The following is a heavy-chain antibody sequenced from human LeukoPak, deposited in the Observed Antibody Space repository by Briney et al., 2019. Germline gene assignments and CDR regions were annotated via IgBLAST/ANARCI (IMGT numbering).Heavy chain of an antibody. J-gene: IGHJ4*02. V-gene: IGHV3-66*01. Sequence: GGSLRLSCAASGFTFSNYAMNWVRQAPGKGLEWVSVIYSGGSTYYADSVKGRFTISRDNSKNTLYLQMNSLRAEDTAVYYCARDRYSSGWYDYWGQGTLVTVSS. D-gene: IGHD6-19*01. CDR1: GFTFSNYA. CDR3: ARDRYSSGWYDY. CDR2: IYSGGST.